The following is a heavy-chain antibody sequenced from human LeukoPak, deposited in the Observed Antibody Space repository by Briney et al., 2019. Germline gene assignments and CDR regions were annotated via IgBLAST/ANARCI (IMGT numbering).Heavy chain of an antibody. V-gene: IGHV3-48*03. CDR3: ARGARGYTYGRFDY. J-gene: IGHJ4*02. Sequence: PGGSLRLSCAASGFTFSTYESNWVRQAPGKGLEWLSYISSSGGTIYYADPVKGRFTISRDNAKNSLYLHMNSLRAEDTAVYYCARGARGYTYGRFDYWGQGTLVTVSS. CDR1: GFTFSTYE. CDR2: ISSSGGTI. D-gene: IGHD5-18*01.